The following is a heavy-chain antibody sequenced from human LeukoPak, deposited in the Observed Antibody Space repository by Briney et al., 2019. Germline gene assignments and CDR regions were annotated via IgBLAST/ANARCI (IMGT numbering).Heavy chain of an antibody. CDR2: IYHSGST. Sequence: SQTLSLTCTVSDGSISSGGYYWSWIRQPPGKGLEWIGYIYHSGSTYYNPSLKSRVTISVDTSKNQFSLKLSSVTAADTAVYYCARAQVVPAARPFDYWGQGTLVTVSS. D-gene: IGHD2-2*01. CDR1: DGSISSGGYY. J-gene: IGHJ4*02. V-gene: IGHV4-30-2*01. CDR3: ARAQVVPAARPFDY.